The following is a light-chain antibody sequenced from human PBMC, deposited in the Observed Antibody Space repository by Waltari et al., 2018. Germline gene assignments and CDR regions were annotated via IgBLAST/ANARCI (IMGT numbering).Light chain of an antibody. CDR3: QQFNTYPYT. Sequence: AIQLTQSPSSLSASVGDRVTITCRASRGISSALAWYQPKPGKAPKLLIYDASRLETGVPSRFSGSGSGTDFSLTISGLQPVDFATYHCQQFNTYPYTFGQGTKVEIK. V-gene: IGKV1-13*02. CDR2: DAS. CDR1: RGISSA. J-gene: IGKJ2*01.